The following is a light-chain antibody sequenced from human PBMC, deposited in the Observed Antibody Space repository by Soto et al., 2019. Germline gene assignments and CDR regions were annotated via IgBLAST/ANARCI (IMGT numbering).Light chain of an antibody. V-gene: IGKV3D-15*01. CDR3: QQYNNGPPYT. CDR2: GAS. Sequence: EVVMTQSPATLSVSPGERATVSCRASQSVGSNLAWYQQKPGQAPRLLIYGASTRASGIPARFTGSGSGTEFTLTISSLQSEDFALYYCQQYNNGPPYTFGQGTNLDIK. J-gene: IGKJ2*01. CDR1: QSVGSN.